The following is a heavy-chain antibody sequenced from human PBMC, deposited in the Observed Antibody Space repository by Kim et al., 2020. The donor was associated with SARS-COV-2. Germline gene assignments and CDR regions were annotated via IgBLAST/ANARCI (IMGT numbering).Heavy chain of an antibody. CDR3: ARRPDCGGDCYPTTSMDV. Sequence: ASVKVSCKASGYTFTSYAMHWVRQAPGQRLECMGWINAGNGNTKYSQKFLGRVTITRDTSASTAYMELSSLTSEDTAVYYCARRPDCGGDCYPTTSMDVWGQGTTVTVSS. V-gene: IGHV1-3*01. J-gene: IGHJ6*02. CDR2: INAGNGNT. CDR1: GYTFTSYA. D-gene: IGHD2-21*02.